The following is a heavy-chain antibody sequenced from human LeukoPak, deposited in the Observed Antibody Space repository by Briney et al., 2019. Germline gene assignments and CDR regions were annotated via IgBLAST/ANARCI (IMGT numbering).Heavy chain of an antibody. CDR1: GFTFSDYY. CDR2: ISSSGSTI. D-gene: IGHD3-22*01. Sequence: GGPLRLSCAPSGFTFSDYYMSWIRQAPGKGLEGGSYISSSGSTIYYADSVKGRFTISRDNAKNSLYLQMNSLRAEDTAVYYCARDETSYYYDSSGYELMDYWGQGTLVTVSS. J-gene: IGHJ4*02. V-gene: IGHV3-11*01. CDR3: ARDETSYYYDSSGYELMDY.